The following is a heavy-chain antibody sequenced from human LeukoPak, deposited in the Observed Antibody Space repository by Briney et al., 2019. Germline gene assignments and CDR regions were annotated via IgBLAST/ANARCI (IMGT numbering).Heavy chain of an antibody. D-gene: IGHD3-16*01. V-gene: IGHV3-23*01. CDR3: AKASWVSSADAVL. CDR1: GFIFRDYA. J-gene: IGHJ4*02. CDR2: LRGDGET. Sequence: GGSLRLSCVASGFIFRDYAMSLVRQTPAGGLEWVSSLRGDGETFHTDSVRGRFTLSRDHSRNTVYLQLSNLRVEDTAVYYCAKASWVSSADAVLWGQGTLVTVS.